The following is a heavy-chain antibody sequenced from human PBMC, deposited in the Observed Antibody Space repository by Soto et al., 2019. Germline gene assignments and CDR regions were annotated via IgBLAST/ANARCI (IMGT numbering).Heavy chain of an antibody. V-gene: IGHV4-34*01. Sequence: GELQQWGPGLLKTSETLSLNCSVYGGSSRAYHWGWIRQSPGEGLEWIGEFSYSGSLNYNPSRKGRVAVSLDTSTNHFSLTMTSVTAADTAVYFCAGGPRYWSFALWGRGTLVTVS. J-gene: IGHJ2*01. CDR2: FSYSGSL. D-gene: IGHD1-20*01. CDR1: GGSSRAYH. CDR3: AGGPRYWSFAL.